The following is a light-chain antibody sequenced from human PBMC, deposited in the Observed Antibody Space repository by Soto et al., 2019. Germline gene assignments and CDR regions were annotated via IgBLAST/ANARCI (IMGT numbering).Light chain of an antibody. Sequence: EIVLTQSPGTLSLSPGERATLSCRASQSVSSWYLAWYQQRPGQAPRLLIYGASSRATGIPDRFSGSGSGTDFSLTISRLVHADFSVYYCQQYGSSPLLTFGPGTKVDIK. CDR2: GAS. CDR3: QQYGSSPLLT. V-gene: IGKV3-20*01. J-gene: IGKJ3*01. CDR1: QSVSSWY.